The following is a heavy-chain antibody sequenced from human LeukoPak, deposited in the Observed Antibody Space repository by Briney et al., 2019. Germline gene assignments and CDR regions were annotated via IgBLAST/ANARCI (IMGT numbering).Heavy chain of an antibody. J-gene: IGHJ4*02. CDR1: GFTFSSYG. Sequence: GGSLRLSCAASGFTFSSYGMNWVRQAPGKGLEWISYISSRSSTIYYADSVKGRFTISRDNAKNALYLQMNSLRDEDTAVYYCARGCSGGSCFGDFDYWGQGTLGTVSS. CDR2: ISSRSSTI. CDR3: ARGCSGGSCFGDFDY. V-gene: IGHV3-48*02. D-gene: IGHD2-15*01.